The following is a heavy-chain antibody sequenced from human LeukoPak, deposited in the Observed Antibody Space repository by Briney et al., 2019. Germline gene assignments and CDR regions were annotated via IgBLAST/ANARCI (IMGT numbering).Heavy chain of an antibody. CDR2: ISCSSSTI. Sequence: GGSLRLSCAASGFTFSSYSMNWVRQAPGKGLEWVSYISCSSSTIYYADSVKGRFTISRDNAKNSLYLQMNSLRDEDTAVYYCARDNYDILTGYRYYYYYGMDVWGQGTTVTVSS. V-gene: IGHV3-48*02. CDR3: ARDNYDILTGYRYYYYYGMDV. D-gene: IGHD3-9*01. CDR1: GFTFSSYS. J-gene: IGHJ6*02.